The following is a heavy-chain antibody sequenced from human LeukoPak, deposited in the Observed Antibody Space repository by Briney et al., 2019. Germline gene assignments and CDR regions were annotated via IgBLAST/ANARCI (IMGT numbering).Heavy chain of an antibody. CDR2: IYDSGST. CDR1: GYSISSGYY. J-gene: IGHJ3*02. D-gene: IGHD5-12*01. CDR3: AREAYSGSAYDVFDI. Sequence: PSETLSLTCTVSGYSISSGYYWGWIRQPPGKGLEWIGCIYDSGSTHYNPSLKTRVTISVDTSNNPFSLKLSSVTAADTTVYYCAREAYSGSAYDVFDIWRQGTMVTVSS. V-gene: IGHV4-38-2*02.